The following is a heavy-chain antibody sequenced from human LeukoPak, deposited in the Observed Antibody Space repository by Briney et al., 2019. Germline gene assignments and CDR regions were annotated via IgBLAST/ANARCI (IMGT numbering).Heavy chain of an antibody. CDR3: ASGGIYYGAAFDF. V-gene: IGHV3-74*01. CDR2: ISSDGSRV. CDR1: GFTFSDYW. D-gene: IGHD1-26*01. J-gene: IGHJ4*02. Sequence: HPGGSLRLTCAASGFTFSDYWMHWVRQAPGKGLVWVSRISSDGSRVTYADSVKGRFTISRDNAKNTLYLQMNSLRAEDTALYYCASGGIYYGAAFDFWGQGTLVTVSS.